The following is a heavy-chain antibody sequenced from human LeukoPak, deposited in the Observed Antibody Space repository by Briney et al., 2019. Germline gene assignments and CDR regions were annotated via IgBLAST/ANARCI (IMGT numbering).Heavy chain of an antibody. CDR1: DYTFTTYG. D-gene: IGHD5-24*01. CDR3: ARGSATRADY. CDR2: ISTYNGNT. V-gene: IGHV1-18*01. J-gene: IGHJ4*02. Sequence: ASVKASCKASDYTFTTYGISWVRQAPGQGLEWMGWISTYNGNTNYAQKLQGRVTMTTDTSTSTAYMELRSLRSDDTAVYYCARGSATRADYWGQGTLVTVSS.